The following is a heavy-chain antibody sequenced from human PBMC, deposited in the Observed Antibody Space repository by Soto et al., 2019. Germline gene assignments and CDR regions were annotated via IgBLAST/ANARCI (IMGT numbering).Heavy chain of an antibody. V-gene: IGHV2-5*02. Sequence: SGPTLVNPTQTLTLTCTFSGLSYSSSGVGVGWIRQPPGKALEWLAVIYWDDDKRYSPSLKSRLTINKDTSKNQVVLTMTNMDPVDTATYYCAHRGYCSGGSCFDYWGQGTLVTVSS. CDR1: GLSYSSSGVG. J-gene: IGHJ4*02. D-gene: IGHD2-15*01. CDR3: AHRGYCSGGSCFDY. CDR2: IYWDDDK.